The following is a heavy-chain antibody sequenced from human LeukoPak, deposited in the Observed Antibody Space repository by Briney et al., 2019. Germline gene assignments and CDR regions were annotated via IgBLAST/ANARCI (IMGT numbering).Heavy chain of an antibody. D-gene: IGHD3-10*01. CDR2: IYYSGST. CDR1: GGSISSSSYY. Sequence: SETLSLTCTVSGGSISSSSYYWGWIRQPPGKGLEWIGSIYYSGSTNYNPSLKSRVTISVDTSKNQFSLKLSSVTAADTAVYYCARTVITMVRGVKGGRFDYWGQGTLVTVSS. V-gene: IGHV4-39*07. J-gene: IGHJ4*02. CDR3: ARTVITMVRGVKGGRFDY.